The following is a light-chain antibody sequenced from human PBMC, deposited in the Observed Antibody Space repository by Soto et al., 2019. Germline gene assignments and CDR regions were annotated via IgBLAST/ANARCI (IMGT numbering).Light chain of an antibody. Sequence: DIVRTQSPDSLAESLGERATINCKSSQSVLYSSNNKNHLAWYQQKPGQPPKLLIYWASTRESGVPDRFSGSGSGRDFTLTISSLQAEDVAVYYCQQYYSTPYTFGQGTKLEIK. J-gene: IGKJ2*01. CDR1: QSVLYSSNNKNH. CDR2: WAS. CDR3: QQYYSTPYT. V-gene: IGKV4-1*01.